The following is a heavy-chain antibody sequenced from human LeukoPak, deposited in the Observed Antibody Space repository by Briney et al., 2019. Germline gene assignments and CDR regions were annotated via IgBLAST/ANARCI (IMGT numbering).Heavy chain of an antibody. CDR3: AKLSRYCSGGSCYLSDY. D-gene: IGHD2-15*01. CDR1: GFTFSSYA. Sequence: GGSLRLFCAASGFTFSSYAMSWVRQAPGKGLERVSAISGSGGSTYYADSVKGRFTISRDNSKNTLYLQMNSLRAEDTAVYYCAKLSRYCSGGSCYLSDYWGQGTLVTVSS. V-gene: IGHV3-23*01. CDR2: ISGSGGST. J-gene: IGHJ4*02.